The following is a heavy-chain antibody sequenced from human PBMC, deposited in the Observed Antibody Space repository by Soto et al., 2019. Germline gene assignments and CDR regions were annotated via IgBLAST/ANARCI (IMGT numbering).Heavy chain of an antibody. Sequence: PGGSLRLSCAASGFTFSDYYMSWIRQAPGKGLEWVSYISSSGSTIYYADSVKGRFTISRDNAKNSLYLQMNSLRAEDTAVYYCASWIVVVVDDAFDIWGRGTMVTVSS. CDR3: ASWIVVVVDDAFDI. CDR1: GFTFSDYY. D-gene: IGHD2-15*01. V-gene: IGHV3-11*01. CDR2: ISSSGSTI. J-gene: IGHJ3*02.